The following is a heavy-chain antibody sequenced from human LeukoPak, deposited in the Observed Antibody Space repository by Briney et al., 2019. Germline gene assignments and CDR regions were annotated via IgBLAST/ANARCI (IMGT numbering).Heavy chain of an antibody. D-gene: IGHD6-13*01. Sequence: PSETLSLTCTVSGGSISSSSYYWGWIRQPPGKGLEWIGSIYYSGSTYYNPSLKSRVTISVDTSKNQFSLKLSSVTAADTAVYYCARHPLSWAAPRGYFDYWGQGTLVTVSS. V-gene: IGHV4-39*01. CDR2: IYYSGST. J-gene: IGHJ4*02. CDR3: ARHPLSWAAPRGYFDY. CDR1: GGSISSSSYY.